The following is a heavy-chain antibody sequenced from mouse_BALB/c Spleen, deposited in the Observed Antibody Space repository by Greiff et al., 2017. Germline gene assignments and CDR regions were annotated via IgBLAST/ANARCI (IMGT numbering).Heavy chain of an antibody. D-gene: IGHD2-2*01. V-gene: IGHV1S56*01. Sequence: QVQLQQSGPELVNPGALVKISCKASGYTFTSYDINWVKQRPGQGLEWIGWIYPGDGSTKYNEKFKGKATLTADKSSSTAYMQLSSLTSENSAVYFCARGGYYGYDGRTRPYAMDYWGQGTSVTVSS. CDR1: GYTFTSYD. CDR3: ARGGYYGYDGRTRPYAMDY. CDR2: IYPGDGST. J-gene: IGHJ4*01.